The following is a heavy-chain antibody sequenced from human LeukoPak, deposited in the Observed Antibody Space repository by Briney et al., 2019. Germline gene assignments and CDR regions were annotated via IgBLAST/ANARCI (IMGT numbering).Heavy chain of an antibody. D-gene: IGHD6-13*01. J-gene: IGHJ4*02. CDR1: GGSITGYS. CDR2: MSNSGHT. V-gene: IGHV4-59*01. CDR3: ARVSAAGTGPDY. Sequence: PSETLSLTCSVSGGSITGYSWHWIRQPPGRGLEWIGFMSNSGHTDSTPSLKSRVTISVDTSKNQFSLKLNSVTAADTAVYYCARVSAAGTGPDYWGQGTLVTVSS.